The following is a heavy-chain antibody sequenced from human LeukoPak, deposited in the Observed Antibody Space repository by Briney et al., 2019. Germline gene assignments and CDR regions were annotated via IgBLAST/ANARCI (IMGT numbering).Heavy chain of an antibody. Sequence: PGGSLRLSCAASGFTFSSYGMHWLRQAPGKGLEWVAVMWYDGSSTYYANSVKGRFTISRDNSKNALYLQMDSLRAEDMAVYYCARSRYCSTITCYTSPTWFDPWGQGTLVTVSS. D-gene: IGHD2-2*02. CDR1: GFTFSSYG. J-gene: IGHJ5*02. V-gene: IGHV3-33*01. CDR2: MWYDGSST. CDR3: ARSRYCSTITCYTSPTWFDP.